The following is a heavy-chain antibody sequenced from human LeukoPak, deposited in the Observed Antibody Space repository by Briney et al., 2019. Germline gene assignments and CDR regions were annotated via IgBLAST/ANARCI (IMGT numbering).Heavy chain of an antibody. J-gene: IGHJ5*02. V-gene: IGHV3-48*03. Sequence: GGSLRLSCAASGFTFSSYEMNWVRQAPGKGLEWVSYISSSGSTIYYADSVKGRFTISRDNAKNSLYLQMNSLRAEDTAVYYCARHALYCSGGSCTPRRWFDPWGQGTLVTVSS. CDR2: ISSSGSTI. D-gene: IGHD2-15*01. CDR3: ARHALYCSGGSCTPRRWFDP. CDR1: GFTFSSYE.